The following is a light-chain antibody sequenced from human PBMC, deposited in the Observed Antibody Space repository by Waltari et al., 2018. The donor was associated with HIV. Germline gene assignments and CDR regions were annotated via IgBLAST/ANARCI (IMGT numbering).Light chain of an antibody. CDR3: QSYDTSLSAYV. J-gene: IGLJ1*01. V-gene: IGLV1-40*01. CDR1: SSTIGAGYD. CDR2: GNP. Sequence: QSVLAQPPSVSGAPGQRVTISCTGSSSTIGAGYDVHWYQQLPGTAPKFLIYGNPNRPSGVPDRFSGSKSGSSASLAITGLQAEDEADYYCQSYDTSLSAYVFGTGTKVTVL.